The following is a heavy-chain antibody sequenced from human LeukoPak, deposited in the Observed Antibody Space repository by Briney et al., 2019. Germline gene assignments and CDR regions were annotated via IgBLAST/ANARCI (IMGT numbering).Heavy chain of an antibody. CDR2: IYPSDSDT. Sequence: GESLQISCKGSGYSFPTYWIAWVRQMPGKGLEWMGIIYPSDSDTRYSPSFQGQVTISADKSISTAYLQWSSLKASDTAMYYCARRVSAGRDYWGQGTLVTVSP. J-gene: IGHJ4*02. CDR3: ARRVSAGRDY. V-gene: IGHV5-51*01. CDR1: GYSFPTYW. D-gene: IGHD6-13*01.